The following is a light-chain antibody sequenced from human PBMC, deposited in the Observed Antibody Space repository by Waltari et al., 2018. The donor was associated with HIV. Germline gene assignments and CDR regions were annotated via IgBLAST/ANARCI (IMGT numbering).Light chain of an antibody. Sequence: QSALTQPASVSGSLGQSIFIPCTGSTNDIAGDHYVSWYQHNSGKPPRLLIDVVNERPAGVSGRFSGSRSGKMASLTISGLQADDEAQYCCSSYTVTNAYVVFGGGTKVTVL. V-gene: IGLV2-14*03. CDR2: VVN. J-gene: IGLJ2*01. CDR3: SSYTVTNAYVV. CDR1: TNDIAGDHY.